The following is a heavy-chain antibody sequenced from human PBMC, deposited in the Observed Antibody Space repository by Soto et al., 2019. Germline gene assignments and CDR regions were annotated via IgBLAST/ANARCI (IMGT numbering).Heavy chain of an antibody. CDR3: ARGFGTRCRWFDP. Sequence: EVQLVESGGGLVQPGGSLRLSCAASGFTVSSNYMSWVRQAPGKGLEWVSVIYSGGSTYYADSVKGRFTISSHNSKNTLYLQMNSLRAEDTAVYYCARGFGTRCRWFDPWGQGTLVTVSS. CDR2: IYSGGST. D-gene: IGHD1-7*01. J-gene: IGHJ5*02. CDR1: GFTVSSNY. V-gene: IGHV3-53*04.